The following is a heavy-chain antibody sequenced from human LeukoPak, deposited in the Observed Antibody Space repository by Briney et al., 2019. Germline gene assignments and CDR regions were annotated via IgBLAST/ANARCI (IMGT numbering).Heavy chain of an antibody. CDR2: FDPEDGET. Sequence: ASVKVSCKVSGYTLTELSVHWVRQAPGKGLEWMGGFDPEDGETIYAQKFQGRVTMTEDTSTDTAYMELSSLRSEDTAVYYCARDLLLGGKAVAWAGLDGKGLCYYYGMDVWGQGTTVTVSS. CDR1: GYTLTELS. CDR3: ARDLLLGGKAVAWAGLDGKGLCYYYGMDV. V-gene: IGHV1-24*01. J-gene: IGHJ6*02. D-gene: IGHD6-19*01.